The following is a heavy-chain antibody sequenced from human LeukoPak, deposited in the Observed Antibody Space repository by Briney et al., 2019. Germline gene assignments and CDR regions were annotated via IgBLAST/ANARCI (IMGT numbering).Heavy chain of an antibody. J-gene: IGHJ4*02. CDR2: IYNIGTT. Sequence: GGSLRLSCAASGFTVSSNYMSWVRQAPGKGLEWVSMIYNIGTTYYTDSVKGRFTVSRDTSQNTLYLQMNSLRAEDTAVYYCATRNAYYFDYWGQGTLVTVSS. CDR3: ATRNAYYFDY. CDR1: GFTVSSNY. V-gene: IGHV3-53*01.